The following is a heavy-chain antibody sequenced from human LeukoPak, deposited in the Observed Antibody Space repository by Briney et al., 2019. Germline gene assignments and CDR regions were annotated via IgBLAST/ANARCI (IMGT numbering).Heavy chain of an antibody. V-gene: IGHV3-30*02. D-gene: IGHD3-22*01. CDR1: GFTFSSYG. CDR2: IRYDGSNK. Sequence: PGGSLRLSCAASGFTFSSYGMHWVRQAPGKGLEWVAFIRYDGSNKYYADSVKGRFTISRDNSKNTVHLQMNSLRAEDTAMYYCARRAGDYSHPYDYWGQGTLVTVSS. J-gene: IGHJ4*02. CDR3: ARRAGDYSHPYDY.